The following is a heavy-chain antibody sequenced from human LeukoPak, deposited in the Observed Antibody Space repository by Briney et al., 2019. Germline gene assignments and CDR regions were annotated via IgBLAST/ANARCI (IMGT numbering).Heavy chain of an antibody. CDR3: ARIYGSGVDY. D-gene: IGHD3-10*01. V-gene: IGHV4-34*01. J-gene: IGHJ4*02. CDR1: GGSFIGYY. CDR2: INHSGST. Sequence: SETLSLTCAVYGGSFIGYYWSWIRQPTGKGLEWIGEINHSGSTNYNPSLKSRVTISVATSKNQFSLKLSSVTAADTAVYYCARIYGSGVDYWGQGTLVTVSS.